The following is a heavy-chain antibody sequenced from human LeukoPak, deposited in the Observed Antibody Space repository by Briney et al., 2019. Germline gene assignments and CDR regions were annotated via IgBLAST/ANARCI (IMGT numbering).Heavy chain of an antibody. CDR1: GFTVSSNY. V-gene: IGHV3-53*05. J-gene: IGHJ6*04. CDR2: IYSGGDT. CDR3: AKSTRAVMAMMDV. D-gene: IGHD3-16*01. Sequence: GGSLRLSCAASGFTVSSNYMSWVRQAPGKGLEWVSVIYSGGDTYYVDSVKGRFTISRDNSKNTLYLQMNSLRVEDTSVYFCAKSTRAVMAMMDVWGKGTTVTVSS.